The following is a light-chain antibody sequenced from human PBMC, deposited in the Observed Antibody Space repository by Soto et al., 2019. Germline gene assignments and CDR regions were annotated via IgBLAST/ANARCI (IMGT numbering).Light chain of an antibody. Sequence: EIVLTQSPATLSLSPGEGATLSCRASQSVSSYLAWYQQKPGQAPRLLIYDASNRATGIPARFSGSGSGTEFTLTISSLEPEDFAFYYCQQRSNWPVTFGLGTQVEV. V-gene: IGKV3-11*01. CDR2: DAS. J-gene: IGKJ1*01. CDR1: QSVSSY. CDR3: QQRSNWPVT.